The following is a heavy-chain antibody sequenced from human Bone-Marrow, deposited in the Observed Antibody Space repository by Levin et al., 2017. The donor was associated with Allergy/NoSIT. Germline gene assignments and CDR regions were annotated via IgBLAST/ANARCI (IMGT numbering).Heavy chain of an antibody. CDR1: GFTFGDYA. CDR3: TRYYYDSSGYADY. Sequence: PGGSLRLSCTASGFTFGDYAMSWFRQAPGMGLEWVGFIRSKAYGGTTEYVASVKGRFTISRDDSKSIAYLQMNSLKTEDTAVYYCTRYYYDSSGYADYWGQGTLVTVSS. V-gene: IGHV3-49*03. D-gene: IGHD3-22*01. J-gene: IGHJ4*02. CDR2: IRSKAYGGTT.